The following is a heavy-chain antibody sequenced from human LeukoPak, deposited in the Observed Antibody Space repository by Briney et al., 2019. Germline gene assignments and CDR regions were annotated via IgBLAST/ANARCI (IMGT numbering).Heavy chain of an antibody. D-gene: IGHD2-15*01. V-gene: IGHV1-69*01. CDR3: ARGEYCSGGSCWKHVDP. Sequence: SVKVSCKASGGTFSSYAISWVRQAPGQGLEWMGGIIPIFGTANYAQTFQGRVTITADESTSTAYMELSSLRSEDTAVYYCARGEYCSGGSCWKHVDPWGQGTLVTVSS. J-gene: IGHJ5*02. CDR1: GGTFSSYA. CDR2: IIPIFGTA.